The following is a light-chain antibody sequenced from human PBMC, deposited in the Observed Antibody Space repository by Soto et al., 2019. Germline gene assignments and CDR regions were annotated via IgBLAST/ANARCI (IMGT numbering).Light chain of an antibody. J-gene: IGKJ1*01. CDR3: QQYGSSGT. CDR2: AAS. V-gene: IGKV3-11*01. Sequence: EIVLTQSPSTLSLSPGERATLSCRASQSVSSYLAWYQQKPGQAPRLLVYAASNRATGIPARFSGSGSGTDFTLTISSLQSEDFAVYYCQQYGSSGTFGQGTKVDIK. CDR1: QSVSSY.